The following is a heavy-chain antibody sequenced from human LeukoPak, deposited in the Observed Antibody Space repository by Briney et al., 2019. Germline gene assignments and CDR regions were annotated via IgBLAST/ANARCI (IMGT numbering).Heavy chain of an antibody. J-gene: IGHJ4*02. CDR1: GYTFTGYY. D-gene: IGHD6-13*01. CDR2: INPNSGVA. Sequence: GASVKVSCKASGYTFTGYYMNWVRQAPGHGLEWMGWINPNSGVANYAPKFQCRVTMTRDKSIRTAYMALSRLRSDVTAGSYCARDLAAAGTFDYWGQGTLVTVSS. V-gene: IGHV1-2*02. CDR3: ARDLAAAGTFDY.